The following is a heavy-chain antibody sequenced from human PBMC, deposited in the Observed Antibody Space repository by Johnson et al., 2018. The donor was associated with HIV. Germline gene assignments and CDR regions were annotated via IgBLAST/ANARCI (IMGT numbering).Heavy chain of an antibody. V-gene: IGHV3-20*04. J-gene: IGHJ3*02. D-gene: IGHD6-13*01. CDR2: INWDGTYT. CDR3: ARAVRIGVGGTVLGASDI. Sequence: QLVESGGTVIRPGGSLRLSCVASGFTFDDYGMSWVRQAPGKGLEWVSGINWDGTYTGYVGSVKGRFTISRDNGKNSLYLQMNSLRVEDTALYYCARAVRIGVGGTVLGASDIWGQGTMVTVSS. CDR1: GFTFDDYG.